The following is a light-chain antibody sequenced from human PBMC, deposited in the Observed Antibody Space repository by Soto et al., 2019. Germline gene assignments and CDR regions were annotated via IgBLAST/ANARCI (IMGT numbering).Light chain of an antibody. CDR1: SSDVGGYTY. Sequence: QSALTQPASVSGSPGQSITISCTGTSSDVGGYTYVSWYQQHPGKAPKLLIYEVSNRPSGVSDHFSGSKSGNTASLTISGLQAEDEADYYCSSYTSSSSLVFGGGTQLTVL. CDR3: SSYTSSSSLV. CDR2: EVS. J-gene: IGLJ3*02. V-gene: IGLV2-14*01.